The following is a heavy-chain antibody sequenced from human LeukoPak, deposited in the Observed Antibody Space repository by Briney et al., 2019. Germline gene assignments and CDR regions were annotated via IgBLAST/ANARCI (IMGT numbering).Heavy chain of an antibody. D-gene: IGHD4-17*01. Sequence: SVKVSCKASGGTFNSYALSWVRQAPGQGLEWMGGIIPVFGTTKYAQKFQGRVTITADELTNTAYMDLSSLRSEDTAVYYRAREDYGRWFDPWGQGTLVTVSS. J-gene: IGHJ5*02. CDR1: GGTFNSYA. CDR2: IIPVFGTT. V-gene: IGHV1-69*13. CDR3: AREDYGRWFDP.